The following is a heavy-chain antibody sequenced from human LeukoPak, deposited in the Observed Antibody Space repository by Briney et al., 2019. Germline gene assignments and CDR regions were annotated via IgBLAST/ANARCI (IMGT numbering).Heavy chain of an antibody. CDR3: AKDMGPGVTGPSDAFNI. CDR1: GFTFDDYA. D-gene: IGHD3-9*01. J-gene: IGHJ3*02. CDR2: ISWNGDSK. Sequence: PGGSLRLSCAASGFTFDDYAMQWVRQGPGKGLEWVSGISWNGDSKGYADSVKGRFTISRDNAKNSLYLQMNSLRPEDTALYYCAKDMGPGVTGPSDAFNIWGHGTMVTVSS. V-gene: IGHV3-9*01.